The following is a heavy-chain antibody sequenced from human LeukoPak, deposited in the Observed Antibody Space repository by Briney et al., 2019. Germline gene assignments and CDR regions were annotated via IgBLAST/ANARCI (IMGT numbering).Heavy chain of an antibody. CDR3: AKGRGSGNYIFDF. Sequence: GGSLRLSCAASGLTFSTYAMTWVRQAPGKGLEWVPAISGSGGRTDYADSVKGRFTISRDNSKNTLDLQMNSLRADDTAVYFCAKGRGSGNYIFDFWGQGTPVTVSS. V-gene: IGHV3-23*01. CDR1: GLTFSTYA. J-gene: IGHJ4*02. D-gene: IGHD1-26*01. CDR2: ISGSGGRT.